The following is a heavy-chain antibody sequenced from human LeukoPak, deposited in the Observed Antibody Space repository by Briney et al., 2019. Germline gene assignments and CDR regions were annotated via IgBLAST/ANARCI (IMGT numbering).Heavy chain of an antibody. CDR3: ARDRGTAMVTFDY. J-gene: IGHJ4*02. CDR2: ISYDGSNK. V-gene: IGHV3-30*03. Sequence: GGSLRLSCAASGFTFSSYGMHWVRQAPGKGLEWVAVISYDGSNKYYADSVKGRFTISRDNSKNTLYLQMNSLRAEDTAVNYCARDRGTAMVTFDYWGQGTLVTVSS. CDR1: GFTFSSYG. D-gene: IGHD5-18*01.